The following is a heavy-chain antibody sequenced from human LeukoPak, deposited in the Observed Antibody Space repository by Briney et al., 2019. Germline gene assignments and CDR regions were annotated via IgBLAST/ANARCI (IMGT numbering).Heavy chain of an antibody. CDR1: GGSISSYY. CDR2: VHYTGST. CDR3: ARLATLSTEAARGRTWFDA. D-gene: IGHD6-25*01. Sequence: SETLSLTCTVSGGSISSYYWSWIRQPPGKGLEWIGYVHYTGSTNYIPSLKSRVIISVDTSKNQLSLKLSSVTAADTAVYYCARLATLSTEAARGRTWFDAWGQGTLVTVSS. J-gene: IGHJ5*02. V-gene: IGHV4-59*01.